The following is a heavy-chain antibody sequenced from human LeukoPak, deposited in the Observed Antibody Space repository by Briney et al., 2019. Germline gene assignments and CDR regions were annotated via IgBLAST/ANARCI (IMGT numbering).Heavy chain of an antibody. V-gene: IGHV1-46*01. D-gene: IGHD1-1*01. CDR2: INPSGGST. CDR3: ASSERSYYGMDV. J-gene: IGHJ6*04. CDR1: GYTFTSYY. Sequence: GASVTVSYKASGYTFTSYYMHWVRQAPGQGLEWMGIINPSGGSTSYAQKFQGRVTMTRDTSTSTVYMELSSLRSEDTAVYYCASSERSYYGMDVWGKGTTVTVSS.